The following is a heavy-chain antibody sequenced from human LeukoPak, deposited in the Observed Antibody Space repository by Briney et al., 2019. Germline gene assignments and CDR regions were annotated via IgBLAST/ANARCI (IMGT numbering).Heavy chain of an antibody. CDR2: IYHSGRT. D-gene: IGHD6-19*01. J-gene: IGHJ4*02. V-gene: IGHV4-38-2*02. Sequence: PSETLSLTCAVSGYSISSGYYCGWIRQPPGKGLEWIGNIYHSGRTYYNPSLKSRVTISADKSKNQFSLRLTSVTAADTAVYYCARDSGYSSGWYVDNWGQGTLVTVSS. CDR3: ARDSGYSSGWYVDN. CDR1: GYSISSGYY.